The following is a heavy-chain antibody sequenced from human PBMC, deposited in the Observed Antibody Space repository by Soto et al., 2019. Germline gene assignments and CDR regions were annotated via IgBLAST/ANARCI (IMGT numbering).Heavy chain of an antibody. J-gene: IGHJ6*02. CDR2: INHSGST. Sequence: QVQLQQWGAGLLKPSETLSLTCAVYGGSFSGYYWSWIRQPPGKGLEWIGEINHSGSTNYNPSLKGRVTISVDTSKNQFSLKLSSVTAADTAVYYCARGLEGGSGWYPYYYGMDVWGQGTTVTVSS. V-gene: IGHV4-34*01. CDR1: GGSFSGYY. CDR3: ARGLEGGSGWYPYYYGMDV. D-gene: IGHD6-19*01.